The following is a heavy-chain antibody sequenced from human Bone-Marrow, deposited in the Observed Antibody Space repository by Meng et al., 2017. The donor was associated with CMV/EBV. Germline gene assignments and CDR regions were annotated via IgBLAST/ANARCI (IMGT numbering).Heavy chain of an antibody. D-gene: IGHD6-13*01. CDR1: GFTFSSYA. Sequence: GESLKISCAASGFTFSSYAMSWVRQAPGKGLEWVSAISGSGGSTYYADSVKGRFTISRDNSKNTLYLQMNSLRAEDTAVYYCTTGTYSSPEGFDYWGQGTLVTVSS. CDR3: TTGTYSSPEGFDY. V-gene: IGHV3-23*01. J-gene: IGHJ4*02. CDR2: ISGSGGST.